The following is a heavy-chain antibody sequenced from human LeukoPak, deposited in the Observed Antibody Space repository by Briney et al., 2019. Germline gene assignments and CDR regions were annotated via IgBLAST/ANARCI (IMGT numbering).Heavy chain of an antibody. V-gene: IGHV4-59*08. J-gene: IGHJ6*02. D-gene: IGHD3-22*01. CDR3: ARCRYYDSSGYSLGTDYYGMDV. CDR1: GGSVSPYY. Sequence: PSETLSLTCTVSGGSVSPYYWSWIRQPPGKGLEWIGYVYYRGSTNYNPSLKSRVTISVDTSKNQFSLKLSSVTAADTAVYYCARCRYYDSSGYSLGTDYYGMDVWGQGTTVTVSS. CDR2: VYYRGST.